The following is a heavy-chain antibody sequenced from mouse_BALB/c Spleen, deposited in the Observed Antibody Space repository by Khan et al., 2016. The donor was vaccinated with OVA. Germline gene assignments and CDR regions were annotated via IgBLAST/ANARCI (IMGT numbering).Heavy chain of an antibody. V-gene: IGHV2-9*02. J-gene: IGHJ2*01. Sequence: QVQLKEAGPGLVAPSQSLSITCTVSGFSLTSHGVHWVRQPPGKGLEWLGVICAGGSTTYNSAIMSRRSIIKDSNKSQVFLNMTSLQTDDTAMYYCDRNRWPDYCDYWCQSTTRTVSS. CDR2: ICAGGST. CDR3: DRNRWPDYCDY. D-gene: IGHD2-3*01. CDR1: GFSLTSHG.